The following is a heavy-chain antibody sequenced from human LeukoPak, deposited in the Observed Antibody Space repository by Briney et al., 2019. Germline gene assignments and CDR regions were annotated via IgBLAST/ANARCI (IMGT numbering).Heavy chain of an antibody. V-gene: IGHV4-59*01. CDR3: ARDGVVVVAATQYYYYYGMDV. J-gene: IGHJ6*02. CDR1: GGSISSYY. CDR2: IYYSGST. D-gene: IGHD2-15*01. Sequence: SETLSLTCTVSGGSISSYYWSWIRQPPGKGLEWIGYIYYSGSTNYNPSLKSRVTISVDTSKNQFSPKLSSVTAADTAVYYCARDGVVVVAATQYYYYYGMDVWGQGTTVTVSS.